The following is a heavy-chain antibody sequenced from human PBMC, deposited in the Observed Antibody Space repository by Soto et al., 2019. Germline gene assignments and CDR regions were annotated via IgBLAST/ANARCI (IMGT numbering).Heavy chain of an antibody. CDR3: AKVSRNTAMDYNWFDP. Sequence: WASVKVSCKDSRGTFSSYAISWVRQAPGQGLEWMGGIIPIFGTANYAQKFQGRVTITADESTSTAYMELSCLRSEDTAVYYCAKVSRNTAMDYNWFDPWGQGTLVTVSS. D-gene: IGHD5-18*01. V-gene: IGHV1-69*13. J-gene: IGHJ5*02. CDR1: RGTFSSYA. CDR2: IIPIFGTA.